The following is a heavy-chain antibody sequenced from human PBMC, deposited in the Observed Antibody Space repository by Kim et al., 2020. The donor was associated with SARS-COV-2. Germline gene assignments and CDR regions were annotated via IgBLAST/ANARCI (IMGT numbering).Heavy chain of an antibody. CDR2: ISSSGSTI. CDR3: ARELSLRYFDWQYYFDY. V-gene: IGHV3-11*04. CDR1: GFTFSDYY. Sequence: GGSLRRSCAASGFTFSDYYMSWIRQAPGKGLEWVSYISSSGSTIYYADSVKGRFTISRDNAKNSLYLQMNSLRAEDTAVYYCARELSLRYFDWQYYFDYWGQGTLVTVSS. D-gene: IGHD3-9*01. J-gene: IGHJ4*02.